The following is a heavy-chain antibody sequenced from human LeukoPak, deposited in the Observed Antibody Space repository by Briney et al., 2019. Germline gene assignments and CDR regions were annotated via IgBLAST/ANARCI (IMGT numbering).Heavy chain of an antibody. CDR2: INSDGIRT. CDR1: GFTFNSFW. CDR3: ARGGSGSGYHYYYYYMDV. J-gene: IGHJ6*03. V-gene: IGHV3-74*01. D-gene: IGHD3-22*01. Sequence: GGSLRLSCAASGFTFNSFWMYWVRQVPGKGLLWVARINSDGIRTSHADSVQGRFTISRDNANNTLYLQMNSLRVEDTAVYYCARGGSGSGYHYYYYYMDVWGKGTTVT.